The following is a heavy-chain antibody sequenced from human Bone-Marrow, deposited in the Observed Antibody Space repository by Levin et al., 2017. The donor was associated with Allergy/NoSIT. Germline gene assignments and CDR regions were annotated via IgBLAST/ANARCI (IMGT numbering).Heavy chain of an antibody. Sequence: LSLTCAASGFTFSDYYMSWIRQAPGKGLEWVSYISSSSSYTNYADSVKGRFTISRDNAKNSLYLQMNSLRAEDTAVYYCARSGLLWFGELGYWGQGTLVTVSS. D-gene: IGHD3-10*01. V-gene: IGHV3-11*03. CDR1: GFTFSDYY. CDR2: ISSSSSYT. CDR3: ARSGLLWFGELGY. J-gene: IGHJ4*02.